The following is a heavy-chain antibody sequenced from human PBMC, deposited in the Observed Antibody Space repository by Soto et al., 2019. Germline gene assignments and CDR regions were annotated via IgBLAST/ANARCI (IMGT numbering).Heavy chain of an antibody. V-gene: IGHV2-5*02. CDR1: GFSLSTNGVG. Sequence: QITLKESGPTLVKPTQTLTLTCTFSGFSLSTNGVGVGWIRQPPGKALEWLAVICWDDSKHYSPSLKSRLTITKYTSKNQVVLTMTNMDPVETATYYCARKGSGIYAFDIWGQGTMVTVSS. J-gene: IGHJ3*02. D-gene: IGHD1-26*01. CDR2: ICWDDSK. CDR3: ARKGSGIYAFDI.